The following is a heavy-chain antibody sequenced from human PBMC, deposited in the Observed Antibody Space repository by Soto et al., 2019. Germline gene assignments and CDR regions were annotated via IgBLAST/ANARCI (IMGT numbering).Heavy chain of an antibody. J-gene: IGHJ4*02. Sequence: TLSLTCAISGDSVSSNSAAWNWIRQSPSRGLEWLGRTYYRSKWYNDYAVSVKSRITINPDTSKNQFSLQLNSVTPEDMAVYYCAREIVVVVAATIFDYWGQGTLVTVSS. CDR1: GDSVSSNSAA. V-gene: IGHV6-1*01. CDR2: TYYRSKWYN. CDR3: AREIVVVVAATIFDY. D-gene: IGHD2-15*01.